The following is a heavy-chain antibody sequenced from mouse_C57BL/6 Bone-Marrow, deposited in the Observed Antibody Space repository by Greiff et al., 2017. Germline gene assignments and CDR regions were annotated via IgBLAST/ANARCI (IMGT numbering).Heavy chain of an antibody. CDR3: TTFPLITTVVATDYFDY. D-gene: IGHD1-1*01. Sequence: VQLKESGAELVRPGASVKLSCTASGFNIKDDYMHWVKQRPEQGLEWIGWIDPANGDTEYASKFQGKATITADTSSNTAYLQLSSLTSEDTAVYYCTTFPLITTVVATDYFDYWGQGTTLTVSS. V-gene: IGHV14-4*01. CDR2: IDPANGDT. J-gene: IGHJ2*01. CDR1: GFNIKDDY.